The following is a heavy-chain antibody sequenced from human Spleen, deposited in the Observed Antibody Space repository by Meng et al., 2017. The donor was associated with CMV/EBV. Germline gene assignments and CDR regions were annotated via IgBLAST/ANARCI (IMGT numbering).Heavy chain of an antibody. Sequence: GGSLRLSCAASGFTFSSYSMNWVRQAPGKGLEWVAVISYDGSNKYYADSVKGRFTISRDNSKNTLYLQMNSLRAEDTAVYYCARDLGWEQLRDAFDIWGQGTMVTVSS. CDR1: GFTFSSYS. CDR3: ARDLGWEQLRDAFDI. V-gene: IGHV3-30*03. D-gene: IGHD1-26*01. CDR2: ISYDGSNK. J-gene: IGHJ3*02.